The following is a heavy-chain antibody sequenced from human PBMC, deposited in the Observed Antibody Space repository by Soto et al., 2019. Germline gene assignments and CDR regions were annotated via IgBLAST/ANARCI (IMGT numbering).Heavy chain of an antibody. Sequence: QVQLQQWGAGLLKPSETLSLTCAVYGGSFSGYYWSWIRQPPGKGLEWIGEINHSGSTNYNPSLKSRVTISVDTSKNQCSLKLSSVTAADTAVYYCARLIRAAAGFDYWGQGTLVTVSS. CDR2: INHSGST. J-gene: IGHJ4*02. V-gene: IGHV4-34*01. CDR3: ARLIRAAAGFDY. D-gene: IGHD6-13*01. CDR1: GGSFSGYY.